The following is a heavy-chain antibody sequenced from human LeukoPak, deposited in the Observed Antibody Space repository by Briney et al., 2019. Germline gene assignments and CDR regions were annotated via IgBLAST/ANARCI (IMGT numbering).Heavy chain of an antibody. D-gene: IGHD3-10*01. V-gene: IGHV3-23*01. CDR1: GFTFSNYA. CDR2: ISGSGGST. J-gene: IGHJ3*02. Sequence: GGSLRLSCAASGFTFSNYAMNWVRKAPGKGLEWVSAISGSGGSTYYADSVKGRFTISRDNSKNTLYLQVNSLRAEDTAVYYCAKDHDYYASGPIWGQETRVTASS. CDR3: AKDHDYYASGPI.